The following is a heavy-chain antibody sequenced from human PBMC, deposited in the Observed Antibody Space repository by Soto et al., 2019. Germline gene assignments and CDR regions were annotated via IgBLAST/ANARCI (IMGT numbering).Heavy chain of an antibody. CDR1: GGTFSIYG. J-gene: IGHJ6*02. CDR2: IIPILTTP. D-gene: IGHD2-8*02. CDR3: ATSVGIAPTGEDGMDV. Sequence: QVQLVQSGAEVKKTGSSVKVSCKASGGTFSIYGFSWVRQAPGQGPEWIGGIIPILTTPNYAQKFQGRVTIVADESTTTVYTELSSLKFEDTAVYYCATSVGIAPTGEDGMDVWGQVTSVTVSS. V-gene: IGHV1-69*01.